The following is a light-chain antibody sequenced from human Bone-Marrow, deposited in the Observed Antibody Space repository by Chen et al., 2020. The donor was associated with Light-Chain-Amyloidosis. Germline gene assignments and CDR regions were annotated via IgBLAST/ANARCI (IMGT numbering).Light chain of an antibody. CDR1: QSIRGN. Sequence: VMTQSPVALSVSPGDTATLSCRARQSIRGNLAWYQQRPGQAPRILIYSASARATGIPASFSGSGFETDFTLTISTIQSEDFAVYYCQQYNNYPLTFGQGTRVDIK. J-gene: IGKJ1*01. V-gene: IGKV3-15*01. CDR2: SAS. CDR3: QQYNNYPLT.